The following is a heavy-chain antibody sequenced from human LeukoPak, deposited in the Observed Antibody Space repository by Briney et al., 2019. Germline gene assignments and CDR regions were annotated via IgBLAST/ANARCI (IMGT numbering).Heavy chain of an antibody. J-gene: IGHJ6*02. V-gene: IGHV1-18*01. CDR3: GRWSGGSEWRYHHGMDV. CDR1: GYIFTDYG. CDR2: ISGYNGRT. Sequence: ASVKVSCKTSGYIFTDYGISWVRQAPGQGLEWMGWISGYNGRTNYAQKFQGRVTVTTDTSTSTGYMDLRSLRSDDTAVYYCGRWSGGSEWRYHHGMDVWGQGTTVTVSS. D-gene: IGHD3-10*01.